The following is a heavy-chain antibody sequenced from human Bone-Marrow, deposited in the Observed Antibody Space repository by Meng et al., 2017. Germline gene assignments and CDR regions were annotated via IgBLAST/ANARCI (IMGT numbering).Heavy chain of an antibody. Sequence: GESLKISCAASGFTFSNHAMTWVRQAPGKGLEWVSSISISGDKILYADAVKGRFTISADKSISTAYLQWSSLKASDTAMYYCARHPYGDYDIDYWGQGTVVTVSS. V-gene: IGHV3-23*01. CDR2: ISISGDKI. J-gene: IGHJ4*02. D-gene: IGHD4-17*01. CDR3: ARHPYGDYDIDY. CDR1: GFTFSNHA.